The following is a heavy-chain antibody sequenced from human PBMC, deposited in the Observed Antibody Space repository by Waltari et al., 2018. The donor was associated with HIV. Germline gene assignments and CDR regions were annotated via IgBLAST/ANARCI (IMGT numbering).Heavy chain of an antibody. D-gene: IGHD3-10*01. J-gene: IGHJ4*02. CDR3: ARDGGEY. Sequence: DVQLVESGGGVVRPGGSLRLSCVGSGSDFRRYWMTWVRQTPGKGLAWVANIKEDGSQKYYEESVKGRFTITRDNAENTVWLEMRNLRVDDAGLYYCARDGGEYWGQGTLLTVSS. V-gene: IGHV3-7*01. CDR2: IKEDGSQK. CDR1: GSDFRRYW.